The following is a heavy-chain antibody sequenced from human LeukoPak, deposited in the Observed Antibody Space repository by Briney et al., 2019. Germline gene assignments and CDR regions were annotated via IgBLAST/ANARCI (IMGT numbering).Heavy chain of an antibody. CDR2: IYDSGIT. CDR3: AGRGHRYSRD. Sequence: SETLSLTCTVSGDSVTSGYWSWIRQPPRKGLEWIGYIYDSGITDYNPSLKSRLTISVDTSNNQFSLNLSSVTAADTAVYYCAGRGHRYSRDWGQGILVTVSS. V-gene: IGHV4-4*09. CDR1: GDSVTSGY. J-gene: IGHJ1*01. D-gene: IGHD2-15*01.